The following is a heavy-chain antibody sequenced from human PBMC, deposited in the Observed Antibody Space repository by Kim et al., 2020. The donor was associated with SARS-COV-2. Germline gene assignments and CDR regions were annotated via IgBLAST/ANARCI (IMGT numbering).Heavy chain of an antibody. CDR2: INHSGST. V-gene: IGHV4-34*01. D-gene: IGHD3-3*02. J-gene: IGHJ4*02. CDR1: GGSFSGYY. CDR3: ARGLLSLVKYDY. Sequence: SETLSLTCAVYGGSFSGYYWSWIRQPPGKGLEWIGEINHSGSTNYNPSLKSRVTISVDTSKNQFSLKLSSVTAADTAVYYCARGLLSLVKYDYWGQGTLVTVSS.